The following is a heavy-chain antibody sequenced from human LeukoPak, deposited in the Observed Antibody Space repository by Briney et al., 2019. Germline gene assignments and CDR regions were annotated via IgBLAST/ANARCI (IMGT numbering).Heavy chain of an antibody. Sequence: GGSLRLSCAASGFTFSSYAMSWVRQAPGKGLEWVSYISSSGSTIYYADSVKGRFTISRDNSKNTLYLQMNSLRAEDTAVYYCARSGVVVPAAILVREFDYWGQGTLVTVSS. J-gene: IGHJ4*02. CDR1: GFTFSSYA. D-gene: IGHD2-2*01. CDR3: ARSGVVVPAAILVREFDY. CDR2: ISSSGSTI. V-gene: IGHV3-48*01.